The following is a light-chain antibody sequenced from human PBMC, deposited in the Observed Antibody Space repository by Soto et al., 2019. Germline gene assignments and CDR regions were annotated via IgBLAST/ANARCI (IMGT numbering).Light chain of an antibody. J-gene: IGKJ1*01. CDR2: GAS. Sequence: PWETLTLSCVSSQSVSSSYLTWYQQKPGQAPRLLIYGASSRATGIPDRFSGSGSGTDFTLTISRLEPEDFAVYYCQQYGSSPRTFGQGTKVDIK. CDR3: QQYGSSPRT. V-gene: IGKV3-20*01. CDR1: QSVSSSY.